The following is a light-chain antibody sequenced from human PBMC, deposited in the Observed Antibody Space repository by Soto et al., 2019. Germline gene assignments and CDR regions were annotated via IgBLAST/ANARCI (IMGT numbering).Light chain of an antibody. J-gene: IGKJ1*01. CDR3: QQYKTPWT. CDR1: QSISRW. CDR2: DAS. V-gene: IGKV1-5*01. Sequence: DIPMTQSPSTLSASVGDRVTITCRASQSISRWLAWYQQKPGKAPNLLIYDASSLDSGVPSRFSGGGSGTEFTLTISSLQPDDFATYYCQQYKTPWTFGQGTKVEIK.